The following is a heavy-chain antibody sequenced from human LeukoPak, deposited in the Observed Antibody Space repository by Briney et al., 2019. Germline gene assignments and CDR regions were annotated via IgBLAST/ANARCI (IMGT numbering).Heavy chain of an antibody. V-gene: IGHV3-23*01. CDR3: AKDSSVYYYYYGMDV. J-gene: IGHJ6*02. CDR2: ISNNGGYT. Sequence: GGSLRLSCAASGFTFSSSAMSWVRQAPGKGLEWVSAISNNGGYTYYADSVKGRFTISRDNSKNTLYLQMNSLRAEDTAVYYCAKDSSVYYYYYGMDVWGQGTTVTVSS. CDR1: GFTFSSSA.